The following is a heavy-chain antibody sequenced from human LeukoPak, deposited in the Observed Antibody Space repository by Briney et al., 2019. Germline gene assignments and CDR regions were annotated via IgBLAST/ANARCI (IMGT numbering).Heavy chain of an antibody. D-gene: IGHD2-2*01. J-gene: IGHJ4*02. CDR2: INPNDGDT. V-gene: IGHV1-2*02. CDR1: GYTFTDYY. Sequence: ASVKVSCKASGYTFTDYYMHWVRQAPGQGFEWMGWINPNDGDTNYAQKFQGRVTMTRDTSISTAHMEVSRLRSDDTAVYYCARANFLYCSSSTCLFDYWVQGTLVTVSS. CDR3: ARANFLYCSSSTCLFDY.